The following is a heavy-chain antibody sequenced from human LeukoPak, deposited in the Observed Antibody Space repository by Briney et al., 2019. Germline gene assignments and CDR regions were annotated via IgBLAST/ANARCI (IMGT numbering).Heavy chain of an antibody. J-gene: IGHJ5*02. CDR1: GYTFTGYY. D-gene: IGHD3/OR15-3a*01. CDR3: ARVVIFGTRSFDP. CDR2: ISAYNGNT. Sequence: ASVKVSCKASGYTFTGYYMHWVRQAPGQGLEWMGWISAYNGNTNYAQKLQGRVTMTTDTSTSTAYMELRSLRSDDTAVYYCARVVIFGTRSFDPWGQGTLVTVSS. V-gene: IGHV1-18*04.